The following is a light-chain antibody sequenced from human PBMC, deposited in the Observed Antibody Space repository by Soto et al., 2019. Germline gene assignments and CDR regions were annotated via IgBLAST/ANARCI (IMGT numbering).Light chain of an antibody. CDR2: RND. CDR3: ASWDDSLNGPV. Sequence: QSVLTQPPSASGTPGQRVPISCSGSSSNIGGHFVYWYHQLPGTAPQLLIYRNDQRPSGVPDRFSASKSGTSASLAISGLRSEDEADYYCASWDDSLNGPVFGGGTKLTVL. V-gene: IGLV1-47*01. CDR1: SSNIGGHF. J-gene: IGLJ2*01.